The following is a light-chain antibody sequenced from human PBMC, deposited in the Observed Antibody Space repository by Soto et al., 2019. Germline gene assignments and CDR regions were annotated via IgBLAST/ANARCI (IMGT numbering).Light chain of an antibody. V-gene: IGKV3-15*01. Sequence: EIVMTQSAATLSVSPGERATLSCRASQSVSSNLAWYQQTPGQAPRLLIYGASTRATGIPARFSGSGSGTEFTLTISSLQSEDFAVYYCQQYNNWPPATFGQGSKVDI. CDR1: QSVSSN. J-gene: IGKJ1*01. CDR2: GAS. CDR3: QQYNNWPPAT.